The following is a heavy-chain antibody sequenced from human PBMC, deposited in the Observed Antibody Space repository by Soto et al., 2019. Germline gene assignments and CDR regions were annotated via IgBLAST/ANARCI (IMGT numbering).Heavy chain of an antibody. CDR1: GYTFSSHG. D-gene: IGHD3-16*01. V-gene: IGHV1-18*01. CDR2: ISPYSGDT. Sequence: QVQLVQSGAEVKKPGASVKVSCKASGYTFSSHGITWVRQAPGQRLEWMGWISPYSGDTNYAQTLQGRVTMATATSTSTAYMELRSLRSNDTAVYFCARGWGVLGDWGQGTLVTVSS. CDR3: ARGWGVLGD. J-gene: IGHJ4*02.